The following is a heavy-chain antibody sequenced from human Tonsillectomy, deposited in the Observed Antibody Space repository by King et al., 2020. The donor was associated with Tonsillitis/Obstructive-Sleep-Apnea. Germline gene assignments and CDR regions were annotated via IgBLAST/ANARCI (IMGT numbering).Heavy chain of an antibody. D-gene: IGHD6-13*01. CDR3: ARDGIEQQLVPVYHYYYMDV. Sequence: VQLVEAGGGLVPPGGSLRLSCAAAGFTFSSYSMNWVRQAPGKGLEWVSYISRSSRNIYYAYSVKGRFTISRDNAKNSLYLQMNSLRDEDTAVYYCARDGIEQQLVPVYHYYYMDVWGKGTTVTVSS. CDR2: ISRSSRNI. V-gene: IGHV3-48*02. CDR1: GFTFSSYS. J-gene: IGHJ6*03.